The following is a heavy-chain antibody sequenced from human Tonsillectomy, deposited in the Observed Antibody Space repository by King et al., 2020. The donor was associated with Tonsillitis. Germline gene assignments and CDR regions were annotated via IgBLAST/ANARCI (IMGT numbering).Heavy chain of an antibody. CDR1: GGSVSSGSYY. CDR2: IYYSGST. V-gene: IGHV4-61*01. J-gene: IGHJ5*02. D-gene: IGHD2-2*02. Sequence: QVQLVESGPGLVKPSETLSLTCTVSGGSVSSGSYYWSWIRQPPGKGLEWIGYIYYSGSTNYNPSLKSQVTISVDTSKNQFSLKLSSVTAADTAVYYCAVELGYCSSTSCYNPTRWFDPWGHGTLVTVSS. CDR3: AVELGYCSSTSCYNPTRWFDP.